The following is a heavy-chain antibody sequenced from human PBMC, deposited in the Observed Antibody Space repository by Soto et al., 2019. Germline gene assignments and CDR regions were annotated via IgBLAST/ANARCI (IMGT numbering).Heavy chain of an antibody. Sequence: QVQLVESGGGVVQPGRSLRLSCAASGFTFSSYGMHWVRQAPGKGLEWVAVISYDGSNKYYADSVKGRFTISRDNSKNTLYLQMNSLRAEDTAVYYCAKDLLVVGATPAYYRGQGTLVTVSS. CDR3: AKDLLVVGATPAYY. D-gene: IGHD1-26*01. CDR2: ISYDGSNK. CDR1: GFTFSSYG. J-gene: IGHJ4*02. V-gene: IGHV3-30*18.